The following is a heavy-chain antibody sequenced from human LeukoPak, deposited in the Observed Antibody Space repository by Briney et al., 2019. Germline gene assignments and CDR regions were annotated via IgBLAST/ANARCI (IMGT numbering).Heavy chain of an antibody. V-gene: IGHV4-4*02. Sequence: SGTLSLTCAVSGGSISSSNWWSWVRQPPGKGLEWIGEIYHSGSTNYNPSLKSRVTISVDTSKNQFSLELSSVTAADTAVYYCAREEIRSWFDPWGQGTLVTVSS. CDR2: IYHSGST. J-gene: IGHJ5*02. CDR3: AREEIRSWFDP. CDR1: GGSISSSNW. D-gene: IGHD5-24*01.